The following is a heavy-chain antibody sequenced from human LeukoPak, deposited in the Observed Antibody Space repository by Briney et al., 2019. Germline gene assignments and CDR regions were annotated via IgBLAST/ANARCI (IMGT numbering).Heavy chain of an antibody. CDR2: INHSGST. CDR1: GFTFSSYS. V-gene: IGHV4-34*01. J-gene: IGHJ3*02. Sequence: GSLRLSCTASGFTFSSYSMNWVRQAPGKGLEWIGEINHSGSTNYNPSLKSRVTISVDTSKNQFSLKLTSVTAADTAVYYCARVFRQGYAFDIWGQGTMVTVSS. CDR3: ARVFRQGYAFDI.